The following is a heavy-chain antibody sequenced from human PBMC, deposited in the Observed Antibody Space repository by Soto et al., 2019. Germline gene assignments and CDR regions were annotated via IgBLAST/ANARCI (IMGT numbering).Heavy chain of an antibody. CDR3: YGSGSYADFDY. J-gene: IGHJ4*02. CDR2: INAGNGNT. V-gene: IGHV1-3*01. Sequence: ASVKGSCKASGYTFTSYAMHWVRQAPGQRLEWMGWINAGNGNTKYSQKFQGRVTITRDTSASTAYVELSSLSSEDTAVYYCYGSGSYADFDYWGQGTLVTVSS. D-gene: IGHD3-10*01. CDR1: GYTFTSYA.